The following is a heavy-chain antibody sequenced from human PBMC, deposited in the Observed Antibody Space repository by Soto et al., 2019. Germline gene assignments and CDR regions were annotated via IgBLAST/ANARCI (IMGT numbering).Heavy chain of an antibody. CDR2: VSGSGSSP. CDR1: GFNFGSYA. J-gene: IGHJ4*02. D-gene: IGHD5-18*01. V-gene: IGHV3-23*01. CDR3: VKGKESGYRGAFDS. Sequence: LRLSCAATGFNFGSYAMGWVRQAPGKGLEWVSGVSGSGSSPYYADSVKGRLTISKDKSKNTLYLDLNNLRSEDTAVYFCVKGKESGYRGAFDSWGQGTMVTVSS.